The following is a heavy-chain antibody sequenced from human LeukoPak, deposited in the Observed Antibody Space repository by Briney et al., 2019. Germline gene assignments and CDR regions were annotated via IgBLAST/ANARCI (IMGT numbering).Heavy chain of an antibody. J-gene: IGHJ4*02. V-gene: IGHV1-2*02. CDR2: TNPTSGGT. D-gene: IGHD5-12*01. Sequence: ASVKVSCKASGHTFTDFYMHWVRQAPGQGLEWMGWTNPTSGGTNYAPKFRGRVTMTRDTSITTAYMELNRLTSDDTAVYYCARGSTGNKYSGYDPLHYWGQGTLVTVSS. CDR3: ARGSTGNKYSGYDPLHY. CDR1: GHTFTDFY.